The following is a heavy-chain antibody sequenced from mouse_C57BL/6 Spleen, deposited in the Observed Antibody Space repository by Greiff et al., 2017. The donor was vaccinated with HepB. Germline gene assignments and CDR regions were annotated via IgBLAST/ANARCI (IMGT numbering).Heavy chain of an antibody. CDR1: GYTFTSYW. V-gene: IGHV1-72*01. J-gene: IGHJ1*03. Sequence: QVQLQQPGAELVKPGASVKLSCKASGYTFTSYWMHWVKQRPGRGLEWIGRIDPNSGGTKYNEKFKSKATLTVDKPSSTTYMQLSSLTSEDSAVYYCVYYYGSSYWYFDVWGTGTTVTVSS. CDR3: VYYYGSSYWYFDV. D-gene: IGHD1-1*01. CDR2: IDPNSGGT.